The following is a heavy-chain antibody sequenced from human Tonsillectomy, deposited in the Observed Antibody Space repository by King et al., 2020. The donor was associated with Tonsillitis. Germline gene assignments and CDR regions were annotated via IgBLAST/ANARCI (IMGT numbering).Heavy chain of an antibody. CDR2: IYPGDSDT. CDR1: EYSFTNYW. CDR3: ARLRDTSGYRNDLDY. V-gene: IGHV5-51*03. J-gene: IGHJ4*02. D-gene: IGHD3-22*01. Sequence: VKLVESGAEVKKPGESLKISCKGSEYSFTNYWIGWVRQMPGKGLERMGIIYPGDSDTKYSPSFQGHVTISVDKSISTAYLQWSSLKASDTAMYYCARLRDTSGYRNDLDYWGQGTQVTVSS.